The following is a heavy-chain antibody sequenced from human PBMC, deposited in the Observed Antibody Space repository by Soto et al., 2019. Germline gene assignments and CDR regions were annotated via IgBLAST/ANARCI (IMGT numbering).Heavy chain of an antibody. V-gene: IGHV4-39*01. CDR2: IYYSGST. J-gene: IGHJ6*02. Sequence: SETLSLTCTVSGGSISSSSYYWGWIRQPPGKGLEWIGSIYYSGSTYYNPSLKSRVTISVDTSKNQFSLKLSSVTAADTAVYYCASVLRYFDWLPLYGMDVWGQGTTVTVS. CDR3: ASVLRYFDWLPLYGMDV. CDR1: GGSISSSSYY. D-gene: IGHD3-9*01.